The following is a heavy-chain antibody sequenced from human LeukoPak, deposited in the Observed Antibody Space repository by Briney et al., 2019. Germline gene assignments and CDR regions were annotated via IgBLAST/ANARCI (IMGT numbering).Heavy chain of an antibody. CDR1: GGSFSRYY. J-gene: IGHJ4*02. D-gene: IGHD3-3*01. CDR3: ARHVLRFLEWSGFDY. V-gene: IGHV4-34*01. CDR2: INHSGST. Sequence: SETLSLTCAVYGGSFSRYYWTWIRQPPGKGLEWIGEINHSGSTNYNPSLKSRVTISVDTSKNQFSLKLSSVTAADTAVYYCARHVLRFLEWSGFDYWGQGTLVTVSS.